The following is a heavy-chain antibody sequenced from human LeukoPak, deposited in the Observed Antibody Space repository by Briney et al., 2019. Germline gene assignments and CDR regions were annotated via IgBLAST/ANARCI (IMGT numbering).Heavy chain of an antibody. CDR2: ISDSGGST. V-gene: IGHV3-23*01. CDR3: ANGLNVPGY. D-gene: IGHD3/OR15-3a*01. Sequence: PAGGSLRLSCAASGFTFSSYAMSWVRQAPGKGLEWVSSISDSGGSTYYADSVQGRFTISRDNSKNTVFLQMNSLRAEDTVIYYCANGLNVPGYWGQGTLVTVSS. CDR1: GFTFSSYA. J-gene: IGHJ4*02.